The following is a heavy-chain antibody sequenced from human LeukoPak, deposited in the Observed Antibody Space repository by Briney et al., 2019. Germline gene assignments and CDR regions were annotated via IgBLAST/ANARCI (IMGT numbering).Heavy chain of an antibody. CDR1: VLTLSTYA. D-gene: IGHD3-10*01. CDR2: ISYDGSDK. Sequence: GGSLRLSRAAFVLTLSTYAIHWVRQAPGKGLEWVALISYDGSDKYYADSVKGRFTISRDNSKNTLYMQMNSLRDEDTAVYYCAKDSVFSYYVSGSYRYFDYWGQGTLVTVSS. V-gene: IGHV3-30*18. J-gene: IGHJ4*02. CDR3: AKDSVFSYYVSGSYRYFDY.